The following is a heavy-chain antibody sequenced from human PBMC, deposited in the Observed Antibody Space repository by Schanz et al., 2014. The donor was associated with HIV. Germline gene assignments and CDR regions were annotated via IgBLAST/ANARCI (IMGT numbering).Heavy chain of an antibody. CDR2: ISRTGSII. CDR1: GFIFNGYY. V-gene: IGHV3-11*04. D-gene: IGHD3-10*01. Sequence: QVQLVESGGGVVQPGRSLRLSCEASGFIFNGYYLTWIRQAPGKGLEWVSYISRTGSIIYYADSLKGRFTISRDASKNALYLQMNSLRAEDTAVYYCARDNSGSIDYWGQGTLVTVSS. J-gene: IGHJ4*02. CDR3: ARDNSGSIDY.